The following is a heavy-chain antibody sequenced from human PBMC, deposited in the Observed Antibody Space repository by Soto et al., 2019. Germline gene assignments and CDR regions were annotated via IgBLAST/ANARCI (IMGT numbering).Heavy chain of an antibody. J-gene: IGHJ4*02. CDR3: ARGYPFNYDILTGYYTPTFDY. D-gene: IGHD3-9*01. V-gene: IGHV1-3*01. Sequence: ASVKVSCKASGYTFTSYAMHWVRQAPGQRLELMGWINAGNGNTKYSQKFQGRVTITRDTSASTAYMELSSLRSEDTAVYYCARGYPFNYDILTGYYTPTFDYWGQGTLVTVSS. CDR1: GYTFTSYA. CDR2: INAGNGNT.